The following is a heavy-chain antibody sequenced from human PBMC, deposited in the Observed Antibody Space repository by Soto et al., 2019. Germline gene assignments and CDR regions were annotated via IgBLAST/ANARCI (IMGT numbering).Heavy chain of an antibody. J-gene: IGHJ6*02. CDR3: ARLGNYYDFWIVGMDV. V-gene: IGHV5-51*01. D-gene: IGHD3-3*01. Sequence: PGESLKISCQGSGYSFANYWIAWVRQMPGKGLEWVGVIYPGDSDIRYSPSFQGQVTISADKSISTAYLQWSSLKASDTAMYYCARLGNYYDFWIVGMDVWGQGTTVTVSS. CDR2: IYPGDSDI. CDR1: GYSFANYW.